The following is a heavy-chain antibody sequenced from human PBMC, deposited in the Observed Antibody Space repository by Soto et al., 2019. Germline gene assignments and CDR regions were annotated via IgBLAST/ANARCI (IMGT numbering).Heavy chain of an antibody. CDR1: GFTFTSSA. Sequence: SVKVSCKASGFTFTSSAVQWVRQARGQRLEWIGWIGVGSGNRHYAQKFQERVTITRDMSTNTAYMELSSLRSDDTAVIYCATVDGVVGIWFDPWGQGTPVTVS. CDR3: ATVDGVVGIWFDP. V-gene: IGHV1-58*01. J-gene: IGHJ5*02. CDR2: IGVGSGNR. D-gene: IGHD3-3*01.